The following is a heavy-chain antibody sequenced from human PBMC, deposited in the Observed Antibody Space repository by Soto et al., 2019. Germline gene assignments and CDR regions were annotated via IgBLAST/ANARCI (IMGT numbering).Heavy chain of an antibody. CDR3: ARGGEVGAGQYYLDDS. CDR2: MNPDGSTR. V-gene: IGHV3-74*01. Sequence: EVQLAESGGDLVQPGGSLRLSCEASGFTFSSNWMHWVRQGPGKGLVWVSRMNPDGSTRGYADSVKGRFTISRDNARNTVFLQMSSLRAEDTAVYYCARGGEVGAGQYYLDDSWGQGTLVTVSS. CDR1: GFTFSSNW. D-gene: IGHD2-21*01. J-gene: IGHJ4*02.